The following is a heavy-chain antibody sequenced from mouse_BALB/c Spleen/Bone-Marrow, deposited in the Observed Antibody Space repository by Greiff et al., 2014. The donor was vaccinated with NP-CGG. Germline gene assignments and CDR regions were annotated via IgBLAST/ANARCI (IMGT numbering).Heavy chain of an antibody. Sequence: VQLQESGAELARPGASVKLSCKASGYTFTDYYINWVKQRTGQGLEWIGEIYPGSGNTYYNEKFKGKATLTADKSSSTAYMQLSSLTSEDSAVYFCASSGDGYPRDAMDYWGQGTSVTVSS. CDR2: IYPGSGNT. CDR1: GYTFTDYY. D-gene: IGHD2-3*01. V-gene: IGHV1-77*01. CDR3: ASSGDGYPRDAMDY. J-gene: IGHJ4*01.